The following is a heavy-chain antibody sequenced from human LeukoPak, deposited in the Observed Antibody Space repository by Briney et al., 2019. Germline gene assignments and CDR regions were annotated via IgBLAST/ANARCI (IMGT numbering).Heavy chain of an antibody. Sequence: GGSLRLSCAASGFTFSDAWMNWVRQAPGKGLEWVSGINGNGGSTYYADSVKGRFTISRDNSKNTLYLQMNSLRAEDTAVYYCAKSLRFLEWSADVWGQGTTVTVSS. CDR3: AKSLRFLEWSADV. V-gene: IGHV3-23*01. D-gene: IGHD3-3*01. J-gene: IGHJ6*02. CDR2: INGNGGST. CDR1: GFTFSDAW.